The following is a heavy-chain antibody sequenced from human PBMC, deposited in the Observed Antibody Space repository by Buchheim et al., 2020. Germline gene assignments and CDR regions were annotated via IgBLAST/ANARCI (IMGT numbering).Heavy chain of an antibody. CDR3: AKLGVPDFWRNDQFDY. J-gene: IGHJ4*02. V-gene: IGHV3-23*01. CDR2: IRYSGGST. D-gene: IGHD3-3*01. Sequence: EVQLLESGGGLVQPGGSLRLSCAASGFTFTSYAMRWVRQAPGKGLEWVSAIRYSGGSTYYADSVEGRFTISRDNSKDTLYLQMYGLRAEDTAIYYCAKLGVPDFWRNDQFDYWGLGTL. CDR1: GFTFTSYA.